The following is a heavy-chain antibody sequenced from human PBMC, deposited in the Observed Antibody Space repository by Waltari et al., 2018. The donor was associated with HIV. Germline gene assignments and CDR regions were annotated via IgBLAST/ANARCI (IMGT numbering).Heavy chain of an antibody. CDR3: ARDQDYYDSTGYTCYAFDP. Sequence: DSSISSRYYWGWIRQAPGKGLEWIGSIYRTGTTYYNPSLKSRVSVSVNMSKNQFSLKLSSVTAADTAVYYCARDQDYYDSTGYTCYAFDPWGQGTMVIVSS. CDR2: IYRTGTT. CDR1: DSSISSRYY. D-gene: IGHD3-22*01. V-gene: IGHV4-38-2*02. J-gene: IGHJ3*01.